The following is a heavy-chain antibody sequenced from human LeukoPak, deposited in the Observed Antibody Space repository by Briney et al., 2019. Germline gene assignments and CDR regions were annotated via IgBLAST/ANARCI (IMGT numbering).Heavy chain of an antibody. D-gene: IGHD3-22*01. CDR3: ARSGVGSSGYPHFFDY. CDR1: GGSINYYY. CDR2: ISYSGST. Sequence: KPSETLSLTCSVSGGSINYYYRGWIRQPPGKGLEWIGYISYSGSTHYYPSLKSRATISVDTSKNQFSLKLNSVTAADTAVYYCARSGVGSSGYPHFFDYWGQGALVTVSS. V-gene: IGHV4-59*01. J-gene: IGHJ4*02.